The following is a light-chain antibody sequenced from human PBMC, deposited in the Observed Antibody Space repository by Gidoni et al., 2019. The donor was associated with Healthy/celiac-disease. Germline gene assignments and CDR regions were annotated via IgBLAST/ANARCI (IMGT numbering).Light chain of an antibody. J-gene: IGLJ1*01. CDR1: SSDGGSYNL. V-gene: IGLV2-23*02. CDR3: CSYAGSSTYV. Sequence: QSDMTQPASVSGSPGQSITISCTGTSSDGGSYNLVSWYHQHPGTAPKLMIYEVSKRPSGVSNRFSGSKSGNTASLTISGLQAEDEADYYCCSYAGSSTYVFGTGTKVTVL. CDR2: EVS.